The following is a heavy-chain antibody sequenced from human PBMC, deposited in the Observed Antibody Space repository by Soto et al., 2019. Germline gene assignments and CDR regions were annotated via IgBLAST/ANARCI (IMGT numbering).Heavy chain of an antibody. CDR3: AKPSAYGDFAGSFDS. V-gene: IGHV3-23*01. J-gene: IGHJ4*02. D-gene: IGHD4-17*01. Sequence: EVHLLESGGGLVQRGGSLRLSCVASGFTFNNYAMNWVRQAPGKGLEWVSNMGGRGGNTCYADSMRGSFTISRDNSKNTVYLQMNNQRVEDSATYSCAKPSAYGDFAGSFDSWGQGTLVTVSP. CDR2: MGGRGGNT. CDR1: GFTFNNYA.